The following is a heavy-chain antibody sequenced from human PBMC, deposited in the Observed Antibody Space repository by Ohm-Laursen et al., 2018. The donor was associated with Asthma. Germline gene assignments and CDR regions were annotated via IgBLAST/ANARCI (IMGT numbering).Heavy chain of an antibody. J-gene: IGHJ6*02. CDR3: AKKTPLLYSSSSRDYYYGMDV. CDR1: GFTFSSYD. V-gene: IGHV3-23*01. CDR2: ISGSGGST. Sequence: SLRLSCAASGFTFSSYDMSWVRQAPGKGLEWVSTISGSGGSTDYADSVKGRFTISRDNSKNTLYLQMNSLRAEDTAVHYCAKKTPLLYSSSSRDYYYGMDVWGQGTRSPSL. D-gene: IGHD6-6*01.